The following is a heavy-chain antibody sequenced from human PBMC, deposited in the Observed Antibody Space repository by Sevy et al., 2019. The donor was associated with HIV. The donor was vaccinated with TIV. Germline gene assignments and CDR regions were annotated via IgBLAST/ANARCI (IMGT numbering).Heavy chain of an antibody. CDR2: ISAYNGNT. D-gene: IGHD2-8*01. Sequence: ASVKVSCKASGYTFTSYGISWVRQAPGQGLEWMGWISAYNGNTNYAQKFQGRVTMTTDTSTSTAYMELRSLRSDDTAVYYCARSQRYCTNGVCYTSPKVYAMDVWGQGTTVTLSS. CDR1: GYTFTSYG. V-gene: IGHV1-18*01. J-gene: IGHJ6*02. CDR3: ARSQRYCTNGVCYTSPKVYAMDV.